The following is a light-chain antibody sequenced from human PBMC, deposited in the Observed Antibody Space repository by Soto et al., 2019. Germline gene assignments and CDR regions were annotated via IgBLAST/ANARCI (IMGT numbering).Light chain of an antibody. CDR1: QSVSSN. CDR2: GAS. V-gene: IGKV3-15*01. J-gene: IGKJ1*01. Sequence: IVMTQSPAALSVSQGERATLSCRASQSVSSNLAWYQQKPGQAPRLLIYGASTRATGIPARFSGSGSGTEFTLTISSLQSEDFAVYYCKQYNNWPETFGQGTKVDIK. CDR3: KQYNNWPET.